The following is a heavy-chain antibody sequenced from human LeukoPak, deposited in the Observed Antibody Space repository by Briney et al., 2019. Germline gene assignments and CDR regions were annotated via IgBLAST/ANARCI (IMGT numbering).Heavy chain of an antibody. Sequence: PSETLSLTCTVSGGSVSSGSYYWSWIRQPPGKGLERIGYIYYSGSTNYNPSLKSRVTISVDTSKNQFSLKLSSVTAADTAVYYCARVYRYGSGSYYNADFDYWGQGTLVTVSS. CDR3: ARVYRYGSGSYYNADFDY. J-gene: IGHJ4*02. D-gene: IGHD3-10*01. V-gene: IGHV4-61*01. CDR1: GGSVSSGSYY. CDR2: IYYSGST.